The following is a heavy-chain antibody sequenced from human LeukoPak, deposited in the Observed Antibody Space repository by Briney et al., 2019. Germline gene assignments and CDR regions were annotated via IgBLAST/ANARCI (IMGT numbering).Heavy chain of an antibody. CDR3: ARGQKYCSSTSCYRRRWFDP. D-gene: IGHD2-2*01. J-gene: IGHJ5*02. CDR2: INHSGST. CDR1: GGSFSGYY. V-gene: IGHV4-34*01. Sequence: PSETLSLTCAVYGGSFSGYYWSWIRQPPGKGLEWIGEINHSGSTNYNPSLKSRVTISVDTSKNQFSLKLSSVTAADTAVYYCARGQKYCSSTSCYRRRWFDPWGQGTLVTVSS.